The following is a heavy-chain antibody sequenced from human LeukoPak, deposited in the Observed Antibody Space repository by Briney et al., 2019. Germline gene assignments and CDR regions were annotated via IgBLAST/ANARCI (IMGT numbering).Heavy chain of an antibody. CDR3: AQPKVTSARRFDY. J-gene: IGHJ4*02. CDR1: GFTFISYG. CDR2: ISCSGGST. D-gene: IGHD4-11*01. V-gene: IGHV3-23*01. Sequence: VWALRLSCAASGFTFISYGMSWVRQAPGKGLDGVSAISCSGGSTYYADSVKGGFTISRDNYKTTLYLQMKSMSAEATDVYYCAQPKVTSARRFDYWGQGTLVTVSS.